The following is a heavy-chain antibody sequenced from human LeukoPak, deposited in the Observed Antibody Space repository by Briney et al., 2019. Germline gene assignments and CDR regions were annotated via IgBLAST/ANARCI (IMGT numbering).Heavy chain of an antibody. J-gene: IGHJ4*02. CDR3: ARGSSHRGDCSGGSCFPDY. CDR1: GVSISSYY. D-gene: IGHD2-15*01. V-gene: IGHV4-59*01. Sequence: PSETLSLTCTVSGVSISSYYWSWIRQPPGKGLEWIGYIYYSGSTNYNPSLKSRVTISVDTSKNQFSLKLSSVTAADTAVYYCARGSSHRGDCSGGSCFPDYWGQGTLVTVSS. CDR2: IYYSGST.